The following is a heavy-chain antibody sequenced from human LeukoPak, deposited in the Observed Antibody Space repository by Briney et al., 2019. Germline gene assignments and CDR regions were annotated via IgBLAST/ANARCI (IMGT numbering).Heavy chain of an antibody. CDR1: DYTFTNYG. D-gene: IGHD1-26*01. J-gene: IGHJ2*01. Sequence: ASVKVSCKASDYTFTNYGLSWVRQAPGQGLEWMGWINTYNGNTNYAQNLQGRVTMTTDTSTSTAYMELSSLRSDDTAVYYCARGVGAGYWYFDFWGRGTLVIVSS. CDR3: ARGVGAGYWYFDF. V-gene: IGHV1-18*01. CDR2: INTYNGNT.